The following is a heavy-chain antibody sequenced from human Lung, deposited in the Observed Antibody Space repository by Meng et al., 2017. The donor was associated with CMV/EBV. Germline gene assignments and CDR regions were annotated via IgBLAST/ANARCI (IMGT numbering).Heavy chain of an antibody. V-gene: IGHV3-66*02. CDR1: GLTVSNNY. CDR2: FYSGGST. Sequence: GGSLRLXXAASGLTVSNNYLTWVRQAPGKGLEWVSVFYSGGSTYYADSVKGRFTVSRDNSKNTLHLQMNSLRVEDTGIYYCARDMYWDQSYHGMDVWGRGTTVTVS. J-gene: IGHJ6*02. D-gene: IGHD1-26*01. CDR3: ARDMYWDQSYHGMDV.